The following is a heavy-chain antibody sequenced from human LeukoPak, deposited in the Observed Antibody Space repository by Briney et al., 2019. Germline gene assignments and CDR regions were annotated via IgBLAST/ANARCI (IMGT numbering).Heavy chain of an antibody. CDR2: INHSGST. V-gene: IGHV4-34*01. Sequence: SETLSLTCAVYGGSFSGYYWSWIRQPPGQGLEWIGEINHSGSTNYNPSLKSRVTISVDTSKNQFSLKLSSVTAADTAVYYCARLGDIVVVPAASFDYWGQGTLVTVSS. CDR3: ARLGDIVVVPAASFDY. D-gene: IGHD2-2*01. J-gene: IGHJ4*02. CDR1: GGSFSGYY.